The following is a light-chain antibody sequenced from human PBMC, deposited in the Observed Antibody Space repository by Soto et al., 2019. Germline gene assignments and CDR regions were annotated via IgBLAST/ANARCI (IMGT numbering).Light chain of an antibody. CDR2: DSS. V-gene: IGKV1-33*01. CDR3: QQRSNWPPDKYT. CDR1: QDITNH. J-gene: IGKJ2*01. Sequence: DIQVTQSPSSLSASVGDRVTITCQASQDITNHLNWYQHKPGKAPKLLICDSSDLETGVPSRLSGSGSGTYFTVTISSMQTEDIAVYYCQQRSNWPPDKYTFGQGTKLEI.